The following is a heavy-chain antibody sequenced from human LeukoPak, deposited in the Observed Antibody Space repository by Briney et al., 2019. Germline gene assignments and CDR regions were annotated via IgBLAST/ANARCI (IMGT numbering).Heavy chain of an antibody. CDR3: VRDPRSATLGL. V-gene: IGHV4-59*01. D-gene: IGHD3/OR15-3a*01. CDR2: IHYSGST. CDR1: GGSISSYY. Sequence: PSETLSLTCTVSGGSISSYYWSWIRQPPGKGLEWIGYIHYSGSTNYNPSLKSRVTISVDTSKNQFSLKLSSVTAADTAVYYCVRDPRSATLGLWGQGTLVTVSS. J-gene: IGHJ4*02.